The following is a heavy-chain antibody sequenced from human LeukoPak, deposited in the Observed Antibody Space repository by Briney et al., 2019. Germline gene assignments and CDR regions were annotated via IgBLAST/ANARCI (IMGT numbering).Heavy chain of an antibody. D-gene: IGHD5-12*01. CDR1: GGSISSSSYY. CDR3: ARESDSGRDY. CDR2: TYYSGST. V-gene: IGHV4-39*07. Sequence: SETLSLTCSVSGGSISSSSYYWDWIRQPPGKGLEWIGSTYYSGSTYYNPSLKSRVTISVDTSKNQFSLKLSSVTAADTAVYYCARESDSGRDYWGQGTLVTVSS. J-gene: IGHJ4*02.